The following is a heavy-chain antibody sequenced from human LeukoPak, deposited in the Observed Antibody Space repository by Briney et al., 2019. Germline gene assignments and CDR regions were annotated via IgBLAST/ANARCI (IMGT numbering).Heavy chain of an antibody. Sequence: SETLSLTCTVSGGSINSSSYYWDWIRQPPGKGLEWIGNIYYSGSTYYNPSLKSRVTISVDTSKNQFSLKLSSVTAADTAVYYCARSYYDFFYGMDVWGQGTTVTVSS. V-gene: IGHV4-39*07. J-gene: IGHJ6*02. D-gene: IGHD3-3*01. CDR1: GGSINSSSYY. CDR2: IYYSGST. CDR3: ARSYYDFFYGMDV.